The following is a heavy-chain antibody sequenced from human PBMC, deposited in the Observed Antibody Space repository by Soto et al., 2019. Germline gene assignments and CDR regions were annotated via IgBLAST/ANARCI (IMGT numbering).Heavy chain of an antibody. D-gene: IGHD3-3*01. CDR1: GFTFSSNS. CDR2: ISSSRSTI. J-gene: IGHJ5*02. V-gene: IGHV3-48*02. Sequence: EVQVVESGGGLVQPGGSLRLSCAASGFTFSSNSMNWVRQAPGKGLEWISYISSSRSTIYADSVKGRFTISRDNAKNSLYLQMNSLRDEGTAVYYCARVIWSGHLTSDLWGQGTLVTVSS. CDR3: ARVIWSGHLTSDL.